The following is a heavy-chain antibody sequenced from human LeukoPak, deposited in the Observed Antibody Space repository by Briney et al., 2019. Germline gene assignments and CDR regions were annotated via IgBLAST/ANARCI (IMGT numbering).Heavy chain of an antibody. V-gene: IGHV4-59*11. CDR3: AGGWISGALMDV. J-gene: IGHJ6*02. CDR1: GGSLSSHY. Sequence: SSETLSLTCTVSGGSLSSHYWNWIRQSPGKGLEWIGYTYYSGSTDYNPSLKSRVTISMDTSKSQFSLKLSSVTAADTAVYYCAGGWISGALMDVWGQGTTVTVSS. D-gene: IGHD1-26*01. CDR2: TYYSGST.